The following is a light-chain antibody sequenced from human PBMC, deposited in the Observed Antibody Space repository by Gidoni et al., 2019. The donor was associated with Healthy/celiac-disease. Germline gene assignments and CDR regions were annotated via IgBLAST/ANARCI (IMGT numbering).Light chain of an antibody. CDR2: AAS. CDR3: QQSYSTPGT. CDR1: QSSSSY. Sequence: DTQMTQPPSSLSASVGDRVTITCRASQSSSSYLNWYQQKPGKAPKLLIYAASSLQSGVPSRFSGSGSGTDFTLTISSLQPEDFATYYCQQSYSTPGTFXQXTKLEIK. J-gene: IGKJ2*01. V-gene: IGKV1-39*01.